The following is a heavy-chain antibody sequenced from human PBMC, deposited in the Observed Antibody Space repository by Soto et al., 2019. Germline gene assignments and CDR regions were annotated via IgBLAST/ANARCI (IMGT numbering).Heavy chain of an antibody. CDR2: IYYSGST. V-gene: IGHV4-59*01. CDR1: GGSISSYY. Sequence: QVQLQESGPGLVKPSETLSLTCTVSGGSISSYYWSWIRQPPGKGLEWIGYIYYSGSTNYNPSLKXXXXXXXXXXXXXXXXXXXXXXXADTAVXYCARRYGYGFDIWGQGTMVTVSS. D-gene: IGHD3-10*01. J-gene: IGHJ3*02. CDR3: ARRYGYGFDI.